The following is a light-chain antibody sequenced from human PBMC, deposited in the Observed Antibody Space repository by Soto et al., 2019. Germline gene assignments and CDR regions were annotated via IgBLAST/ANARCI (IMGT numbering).Light chain of an antibody. CDR2: EAS. J-gene: IGKJ1*01. CDR1: QSISSY. Sequence: DIQMTQSPWSVSASVGASVTITCRASQSISSYLNWYQQKPGKAPKLLIYEASSLQSGVPSRFSGSGSGTDFTLTVSSLQPDDFATYYCQQSDTTPWTFGQGTKVDIK. CDR3: QQSDTTPWT. V-gene: IGKV1-39*01.